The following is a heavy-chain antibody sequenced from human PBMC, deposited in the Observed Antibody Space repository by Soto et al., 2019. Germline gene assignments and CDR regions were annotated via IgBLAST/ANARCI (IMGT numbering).Heavy chain of an antibody. V-gene: IGHV1-8*01. D-gene: IGHD1-26*01. CDR2: MNPNSGNT. Sequence: QVQLVQSGAEVKKPGASVKVSCKASGYTFTSYDINWVRQATGQGLEWMGWMNPNSGNTGYAQKFQGRVTMTRNTSISTAYMELSSLRSEDKAVYYCAGSGSYGYYYGMDVWGQGTTVTVSS. CDR1: GYTFTSYD. J-gene: IGHJ6*02. CDR3: AGSGSYGYYYGMDV.